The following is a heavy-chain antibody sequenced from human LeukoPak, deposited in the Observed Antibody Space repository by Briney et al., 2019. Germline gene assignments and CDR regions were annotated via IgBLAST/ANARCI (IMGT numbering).Heavy chain of an antibody. D-gene: IGHD2-15*01. Sequence: QAGGSLRLSCAASGFTFGSCWMNWVRQTPGKGLEWVANINQDGSQKFYVDSGKGRFTISRDNANNSLYLQMNSLRAEDTAVYYCARDRWELLSNSYHYCGLDVWGQGTTVTVSS. J-gene: IGHJ6*02. V-gene: IGHV3-7*01. CDR1: GFTFGSCW. CDR2: INQDGSQK. CDR3: ARDRWELLSNSYHYCGLDV.